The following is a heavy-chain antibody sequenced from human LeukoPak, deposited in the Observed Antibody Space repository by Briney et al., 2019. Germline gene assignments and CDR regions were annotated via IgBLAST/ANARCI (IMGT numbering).Heavy chain of an antibody. CDR2: ISSSGSTI. J-gene: IGHJ6*04. V-gene: IGHV3-48*04. D-gene: IGHD3-10*02. CDR1: GFTFSTYS. CDR3: AELGITMIGGV. Sequence: GGSPRPSCAASGFTFSTYSMNWVRQAPGKGPEWVSYISSSGSTIYYADSVKGRFTISRDNAKNSLYLQMNSLRAEDTAVYYCAELGITMIGGVWGKGTTVTISS.